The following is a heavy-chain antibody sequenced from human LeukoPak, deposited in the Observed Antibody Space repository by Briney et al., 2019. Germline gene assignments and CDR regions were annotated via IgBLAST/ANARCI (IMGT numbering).Heavy chain of an antibody. J-gene: IGHJ4*02. V-gene: IGHV3-11*04. CDR1: GFTFSDYY. CDR3: ARFDFWSGYVPFDY. Sequence: GGSLRLSCAASGFTFSDYYMSWIRQAPGEGLEWVSYISSSGSTIYYADSVKGRFTISRDNAKNSLYLQMNSLRAEDTAVYYCARFDFWSGYVPFDYWGQGTLVTVSS. CDR2: ISSSGSTI. D-gene: IGHD3-3*01.